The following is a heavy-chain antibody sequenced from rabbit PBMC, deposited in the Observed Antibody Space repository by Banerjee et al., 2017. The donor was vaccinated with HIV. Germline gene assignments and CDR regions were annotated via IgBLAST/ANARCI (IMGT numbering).Heavy chain of an antibody. D-gene: IGHD8-1*01. CDR3: ARDNAGSSDYRGAFDP. J-gene: IGHJ2*01. Sequence: QSLEESGGDLVKPGASLTLTCTASGFSFSSSDYMCWVRQAPGKGLEWIACIYAGSSGTTAYATWAKGRFTISKTSSTTVTLQMTSLTAADTATYFCARDNAGSSDYRGAFDPWGQGTLVTVS. CDR1: GFSFSSSDY. CDR2: IYAGSSGTT. V-gene: IGHV1S40*01.